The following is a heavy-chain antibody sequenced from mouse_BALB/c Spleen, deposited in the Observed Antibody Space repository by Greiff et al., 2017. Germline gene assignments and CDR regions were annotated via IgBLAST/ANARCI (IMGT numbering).Heavy chain of an antibody. V-gene: IGHV1-7*01. Sequence: QVQLKESGAELAKPGASVKMSCKASGYTFTSYWMHWVKQRPGQGLEWIGYINPSTGYTEYNQKFKDKATLTADKSSSTAYMQLSSLTSEDSAVYYCARSYYREYYFDYWGQGTTLTVTS. CDR2: INPSTGYT. D-gene: IGHD2-12*01. J-gene: IGHJ2*01. CDR3: ARSYYREYYFDY. CDR1: GYTFTSYW.